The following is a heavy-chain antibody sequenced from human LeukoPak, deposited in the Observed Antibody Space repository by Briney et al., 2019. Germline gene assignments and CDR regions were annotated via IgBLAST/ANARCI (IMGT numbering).Heavy chain of an antibody. CDR1: GYTLTELS. CDR2: FDPEDGAT. V-gene: IGHV1-24*01. D-gene: IGHD6-13*01. Sequence: ASVKVSCKVSGYTLTELSMHWVRQAPGKGLEWMGGFDPEDGATIYAQKFQGRVTMTEDTSTDTAYMELSSLRSEDTAVYYCARDRVAAAGTTGVFDYWGQGTLVTVSS. J-gene: IGHJ4*02. CDR3: ARDRVAAAGTTGVFDY.